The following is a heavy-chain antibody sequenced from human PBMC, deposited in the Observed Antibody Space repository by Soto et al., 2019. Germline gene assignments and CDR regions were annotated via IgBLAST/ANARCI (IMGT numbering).Heavy chain of an antibody. V-gene: IGHV4-31*03. D-gene: IGHD1-1*01. CDR1: GGSISSGGYY. J-gene: IGHJ5*02. Sequence: SETLSLTCTVSGGSISSGGYYWGWVRRHPGKGLEWIGYIYYSGSTYYNPSLKSRVTISVDTSKNQFSLKLSSVTAADTAVYYCAREGLEPVNWFDPWGQGTLVTVSS. CDR3: AREGLEPVNWFDP. CDR2: IYYSGST.